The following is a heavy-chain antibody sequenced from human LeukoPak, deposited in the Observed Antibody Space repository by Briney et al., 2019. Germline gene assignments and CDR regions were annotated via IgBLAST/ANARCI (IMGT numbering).Heavy chain of an antibody. Sequence: SQTLSLTCAISGDSVSSNSATWNWIRQSPARGLEWLGRTYYRCQWYNDYAVAVKSRITINPDTSKNQYSLQLNSVTPDDTAVYYCARRGPAGSSSSGMDVWGQGTTVTVSS. CDR3: ARRGPAGSSSSGMDV. J-gene: IGHJ6*02. V-gene: IGHV6-1*01. CDR1: GDSVSSNSAT. D-gene: IGHD6-6*01. CDR2: TYYRCQWYN.